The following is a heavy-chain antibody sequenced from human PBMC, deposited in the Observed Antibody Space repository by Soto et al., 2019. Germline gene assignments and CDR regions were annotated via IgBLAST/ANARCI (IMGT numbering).Heavy chain of an antibody. CDR1: GYTFTSYY. J-gene: IGHJ5*02. D-gene: IGHD5-12*01. CDR3: ARAPTNIGPSWFDP. V-gene: IGHV1-46*01. CDR2: INPSGGST. Sequence: QVQLVQSGAEVKKPGASVKVSCKASGYTFTSYYMNWVRQPPGQGLEWMGIINPSGGSTSYAQKLQGRVTKTRHTSTSTDYMELSSLRSEDTAVYYCARAPTNIGPSWFDPWGQGTLVTVSS.